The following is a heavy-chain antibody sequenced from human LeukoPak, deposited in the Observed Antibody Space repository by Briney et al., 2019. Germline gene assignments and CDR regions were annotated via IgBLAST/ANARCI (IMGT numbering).Heavy chain of an antibody. D-gene: IGHD3-22*01. J-gene: IGHJ4*02. V-gene: IGHV3-66*01. CDR2: IYTGGST. CDR1: GFTFRSYA. Sequence: PGGSLRLSCAASGFTFRSYAMSWVRQAPGKGLEWVSAIYTGGSTYYAGSVKGRFTISRDNSKNTLYLQMNSLRAEDTAVYYCARNLYYYDSSGYYYYWGQGTLVTVSS. CDR3: ARNLYYYDSSGYYYY.